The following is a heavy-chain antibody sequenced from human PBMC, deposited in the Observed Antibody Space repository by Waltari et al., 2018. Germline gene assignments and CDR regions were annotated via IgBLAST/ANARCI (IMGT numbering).Heavy chain of an antibody. CDR1: GHTSTGYY. CDR3: ARELLVVPAAIRGRNWFDP. Sequence: QVQLVQSGAEVKKPGASVKVSCKASGHTSTGYYMHWVRQAPGQGLEWKGWINPNSGGTNNAQQFQGRVTMTRDTSIITAYMELCRLGSDDTAVYYWARELLVVPAAIRGRNWFDPWGQGTLVTVSS. J-gene: IGHJ5*02. CDR2: INPNSGGT. D-gene: IGHD2-2*02. V-gene: IGHV1-2*02.